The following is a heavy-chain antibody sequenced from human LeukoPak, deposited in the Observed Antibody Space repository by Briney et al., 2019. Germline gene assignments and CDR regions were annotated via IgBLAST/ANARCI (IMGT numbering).Heavy chain of an antibody. CDR2: IKQDGSEK. CDR1: GFTFSSYW. CDR3: ARVLPTYTTVKNDAFDI. J-gene: IGHJ3*02. D-gene: IGHD4-17*01. Sequence: PGGSLRLSCAAPGFTFSSYWMSWVRQAPGKGLEWVANIKQDGSEKYYVDSVKGRFTISRDNAKNSLYLQMNSLRAEDTAVYYCARVLPTYTTVKNDAFDIWGQGTMVTVSS. V-gene: IGHV3-7*01.